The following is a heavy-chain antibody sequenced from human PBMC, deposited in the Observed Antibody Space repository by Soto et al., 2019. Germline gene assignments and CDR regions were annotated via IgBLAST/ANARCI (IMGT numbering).Heavy chain of an antibody. D-gene: IGHD3-22*01. Sequence: QVQLQESGPGLVKASQTLSLTCTVSGGSVSSGDYYWSWIRQTPGKGLEWIGYIHYSGSIYYNPSLKSRVTISVDTSKNQFSLKLTSVTAADTAVYYCARAHRYYDYPDIWGQGTMVTVSS. V-gene: IGHV4-30-4*01. CDR1: GGSVSSGDYY. J-gene: IGHJ3*02. CDR2: IHYSGSI. CDR3: ARAHRYYDYPDI.